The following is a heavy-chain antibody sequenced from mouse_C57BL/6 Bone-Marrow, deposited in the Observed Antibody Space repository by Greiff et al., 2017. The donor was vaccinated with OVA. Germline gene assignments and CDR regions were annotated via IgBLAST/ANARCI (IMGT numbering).Heavy chain of an antibody. J-gene: IGHJ2*01. Sequence: QVTLKVSGPGILQSSQTLSLTCSFSGFSLSTSGMGVSWIRPPSGKGLEWLAHIYWDDDKRYNPFLKRRLTTSKDTSRNQVFLKSTSVDTAATATYYSARRKGGNYDYWGQGTTLTVSA. CDR3: ARRKGGNYDY. CDR1: GFSLSTSGMG. V-gene: IGHV8-12*01. D-gene: IGHD2-1*01. CDR2: IYWDDDK.